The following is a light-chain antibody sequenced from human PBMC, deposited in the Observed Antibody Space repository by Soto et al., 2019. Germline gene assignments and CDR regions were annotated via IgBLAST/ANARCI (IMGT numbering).Light chain of an antibody. CDR1: QGISSY. J-gene: IGKJ5*01. V-gene: IGKV1-9*01. Sequence: DIQLTQSPSFLSPSLGDRVSISCRASQGISSYLAWYQQKQGKPPKLLIYAASTLQSGVPSRFRGSGSGTEFTLTISSLQPEDFATYYCQQLNSSPITFGQGTRLEIK. CDR2: AAS. CDR3: QQLNSSPIT.